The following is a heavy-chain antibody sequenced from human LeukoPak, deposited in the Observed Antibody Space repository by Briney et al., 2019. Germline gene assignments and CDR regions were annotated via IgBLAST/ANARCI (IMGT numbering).Heavy chain of an antibody. CDR1: GWTFSDYS. Sequence: GESLRLSCAASGWTFSDYSMNWVRQAPGKGLEWVSYIDGSGDTIYYADSVKGRLTISRDYATKSPQTQMISLRDEDTAVYYCSRRFDCWGQGTLVTVSS. CDR2: IDGSGDTI. V-gene: IGHV3-48*02. CDR3: SRRFDC. J-gene: IGHJ4*02.